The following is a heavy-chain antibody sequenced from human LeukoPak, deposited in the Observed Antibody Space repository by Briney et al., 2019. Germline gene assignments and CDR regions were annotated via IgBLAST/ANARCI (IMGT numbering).Heavy chain of an antibody. CDR3: ASPTTVGNAFHI. J-gene: IGHJ3*02. CDR1: GYTFTSYY. Sequence: ASVKVSCKTSGYTFTSYYIHWVRQAPGQGLEWMGIINPSGGSTAYAQKFQGRVTMTRDTSTNTVYMELSSLRSEDTAVYYCASPTTVGNAFHIWGQGTMVTVSS. V-gene: IGHV1-46*01. D-gene: IGHD4-23*01. CDR2: INPSGGST.